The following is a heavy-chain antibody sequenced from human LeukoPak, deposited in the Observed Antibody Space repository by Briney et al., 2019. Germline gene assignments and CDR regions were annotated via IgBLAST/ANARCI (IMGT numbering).Heavy chain of an antibody. Sequence: TSQTLSLTCAVSGGSISSGGYSWSWIRQPPGKGLEWIGYIYHSGSTYYNPSLKSRVTISVDRSKNQFSLKLSSVTAADTAVYYCARGQGTVTTHWGQGTLVTVSS. CDR1: GGSISSGGYS. D-gene: IGHD4-17*01. V-gene: IGHV4-30-2*01. CDR2: IYHSGST. J-gene: IGHJ4*02. CDR3: ARGQGTVTTH.